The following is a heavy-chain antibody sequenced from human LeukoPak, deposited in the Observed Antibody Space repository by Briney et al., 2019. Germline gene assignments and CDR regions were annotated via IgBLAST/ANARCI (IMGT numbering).Heavy chain of an antibody. Sequence: GASVKVSCKASGYTFTGYYMHWVRQAPGQGLEWMGWINPNSGGTNYAQKFQGRVTMTRDTSISTAYMELSRLRSDDTAVYYCARDSPTDYYDSSGSYDYWGQGTLVTVSS. CDR3: ARDSPTDYYDSSGSYDY. V-gene: IGHV1-2*02. D-gene: IGHD3-22*01. CDR2: INPNSGGT. J-gene: IGHJ4*02. CDR1: GYTFTGYY.